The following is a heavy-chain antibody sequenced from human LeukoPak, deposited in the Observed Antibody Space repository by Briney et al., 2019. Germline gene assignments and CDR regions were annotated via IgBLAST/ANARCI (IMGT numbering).Heavy chain of an antibody. CDR1: GASICSGGYY. CDR3: AGVTSSSVHFDY. J-gene: IGHJ4*02. CDR2: IHYSGST. V-gene: IGHV4-31*03. D-gene: IGHD2-21*02. Sequence: SQTLSLTCTVSGASICSGGYYWSWIRQHPGKGLEWIGYIHYSGSTNYNPSLKSRLTMSIDTSKDQFSLNLSSVTAADTAVYYCAGVTSSSVHFDYWGQGTLVTVSS.